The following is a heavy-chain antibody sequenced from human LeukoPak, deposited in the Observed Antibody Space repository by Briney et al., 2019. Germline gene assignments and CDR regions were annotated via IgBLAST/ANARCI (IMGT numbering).Heavy chain of an antibody. CDR2: INRNGGST. J-gene: IGHJ4*02. V-gene: IGHV3-20*04. CDR1: GFTFDDYG. CDR3: AIPTGITVTGPDY. Sequence: GGSLRLSCEGSGFTFDDYGMSWVRQPPGKGLEWVSGINRNGGSTDYADSVKGRFTISRDNAKNSHFLQMSSLRVEDTAVYYCAIPTGITVTGPDYWGQGTLVTVSS. D-gene: IGHD6-19*01.